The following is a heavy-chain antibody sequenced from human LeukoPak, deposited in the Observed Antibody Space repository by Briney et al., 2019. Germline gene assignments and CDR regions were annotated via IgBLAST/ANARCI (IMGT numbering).Heavy chain of an antibody. CDR2: IKSKTDGGTT. Sequence: GGSLRLSPAASGGTLSNAWMSSVPQAPGKRLERGGRIKSKTDGGTTDYAAPVKGTFTISRDNSKNTLYLQMSSLKTEDTAVYYCTTDPYGSDVWGQGTTVTVSS. J-gene: IGHJ6*02. V-gene: IGHV3-15*01. D-gene: IGHD3-10*01. CDR3: TTDPYGSDV. CDR1: GGTLSNAW.